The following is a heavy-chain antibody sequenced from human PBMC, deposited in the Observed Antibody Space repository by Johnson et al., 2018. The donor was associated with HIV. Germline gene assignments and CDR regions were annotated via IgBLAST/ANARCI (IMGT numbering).Heavy chain of an antibody. CDR3: ARVGYQLHDAFDL. D-gene: IGHD2-2*01. CDR1: GFTFSSHG. J-gene: IGHJ3*01. Sequence: VQLVESGGGLVRPGGSLRLSCAASGFTFSSHGMHWVRQAPGKGLEWVAVISYDGSNKYYVESVKGRFTISRDNSKNTLFLQMNSLRPEDTSVYYCARVGYQLHDAFDLWGQGTMVTVSS. CDR2: ISYDGSNK. V-gene: IGHV3-30*03.